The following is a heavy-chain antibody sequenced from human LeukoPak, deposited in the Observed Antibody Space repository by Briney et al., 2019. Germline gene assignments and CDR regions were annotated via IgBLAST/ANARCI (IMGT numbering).Heavy chain of an antibody. CDR2: INHSEST. CDR1: GGSFSGYH. J-gene: IGHJ4*02. CDR3: ARVNLPGYCTNDVCPGGGLPFDY. V-gene: IGHV4-34*01. D-gene: IGHD2-8*01. Sequence: SETLSLTSAVYGGSFSGYHWSWIRQSPRKGLEWSGEINHSESTNYNPSLKSRITISVATSTNQFSLKLNSATAADTAIYYCARVNLPGYCTNDVCPGGGLPFDYWGQGTLVTVSS.